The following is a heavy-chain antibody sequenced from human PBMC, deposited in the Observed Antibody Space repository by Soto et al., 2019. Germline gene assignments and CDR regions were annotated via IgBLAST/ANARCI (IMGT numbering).Heavy chain of an antibody. J-gene: IGHJ4*02. D-gene: IGHD6-13*01. CDR2: VYRTGST. Sequence: QVQLQESGPGLVKPSGTLSLTCAVSGGSISTSNWWSWVRQPPGKGLEWIGEVYRTGSTNYNPSLECRLNITVDKSKHHFSLKPTAVTAADTAVYYCARARATIAAAAIFDCWGQGTLVTVSS. CDR1: GGSISTSNW. CDR3: ARARATIAAAAIFDC. V-gene: IGHV4-4*02.